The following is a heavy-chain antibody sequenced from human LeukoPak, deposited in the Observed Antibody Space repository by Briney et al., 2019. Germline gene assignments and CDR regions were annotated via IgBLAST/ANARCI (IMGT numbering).Heavy chain of an antibody. CDR1: GFTFSSHD. D-gene: IGHD3-10*01. Sequence: GGSLRLSCAASGFTFSSHDMHWVRHATGKGLEWVSAIGTAGDTYYPGSVKGRFTISRENAKNSLYLQMNSLRAGDTAVYYCARGGVALWFGELSPWHAFDIWSQGTMVTVSS. CDR2: IGTAGDT. V-gene: IGHV3-13*01. J-gene: IGHJ3*02. CDR3: ARGGVALWFGELSPWHAFDI.